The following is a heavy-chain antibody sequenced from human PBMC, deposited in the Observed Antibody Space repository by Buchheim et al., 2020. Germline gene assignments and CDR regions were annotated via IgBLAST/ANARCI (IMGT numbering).Heavy chain of an antibody. J-gene: IGHJ4*02. D-gene: IGHD1-26*01. CDR3: AKEESRGPASIVGATDFDY. CDR1: GFTFSRYG. CDR2: ISGSGGST. V-gene: IGHV3-23*04. Sequence: QLVESGGGVVQSGESLGLSCAASGFTFSRYGMHWVRQAPGKGLEWVSAISGSGGSTYYADSVKGRFTISRDNSKNTLYLQMNSLRAEDTAVYYCAKEESRGPASIVGATDFDYWGQGTL.